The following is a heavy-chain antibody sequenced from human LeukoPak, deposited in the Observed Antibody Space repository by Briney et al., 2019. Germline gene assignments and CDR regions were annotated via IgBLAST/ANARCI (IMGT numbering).Heavy chain of an antibody. V-gene: IGHV1-8*03. J-gene: IGHJ5*02. CDR2: MNPNSGNT. Sequence: ASVKVSCKASGYTFTSYDINWVRQATGQGLEWMGWMNPNSGNTGYAQKFQGRVTITRNTSISTAYMELSSLRSEDTAVYYRARDNYAVTTPYNWFDPWGQGTLVTVSS. CDR3: ARDNYAVTTPYNWFDP. CDR1: GYTFTSYD. D-gene: IGHD4-17*01.